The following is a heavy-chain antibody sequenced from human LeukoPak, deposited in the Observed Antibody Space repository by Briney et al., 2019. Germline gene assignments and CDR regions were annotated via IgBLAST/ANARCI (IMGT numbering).Heavy chain of an antibody. D-gene: IGHD3-10*01. CDR2: IYNSGNN. CDR3: ATRGY. J-gene: IGHJ4*02. Sequence: SETLSLTCTVSGGSISSDYWQWIRQPPGKGLEWVGYIYNSGNNHYNSTLKSRVTISIDTSKNQFSLKLASVTAADTAVYYCATRGYWGQGTLVAVSS. V-gene: IGHV4-59*08. CDR1: GGSISSDY.